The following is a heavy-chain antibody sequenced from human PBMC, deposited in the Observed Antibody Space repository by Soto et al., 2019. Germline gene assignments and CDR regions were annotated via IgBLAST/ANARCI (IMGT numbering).Heavy chain of an antibody. CDR2: IIPIFGTT. D-gene: IGHD2-15*01. CDR3: AKDGGREGYFGNWFDP. J-gene: IGHJ5*02. V-gene: IGHV1-69*15. CDR1: GGTFSNYA. Sequence: QVQLVQSGAEVKKPGSSVKVSCKASGGTFSNYAITWVRQAPGQGLEWLGRIIPIFGTTDYAQKFQGRVTITADEXTXXAYMELSSLRSDDTAVYYGAKDGGREGYFGNWFDPWGQGTLVTVSS.